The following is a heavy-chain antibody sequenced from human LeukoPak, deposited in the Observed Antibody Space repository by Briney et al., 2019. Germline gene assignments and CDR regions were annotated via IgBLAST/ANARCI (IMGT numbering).Heavy chain of an antibody. Sequence: GGALRLSCAASGFTFSSYSMNWVRQAPGKGLEWVSYISSSSSTIYYADSVKGRFTISRDNSKNTLYLQMNSLRAEDTAVYYCAQDGDSSSFDYWGQGTLVTVSS. CDR2: ISSSSSTI. V-gene: IGHV3-48*01. CDR1: GFTFSSYS. J-gene: IGHJ4*02. D-gene: IGHD6-13*01. CDR3: AQDGDSSSFDY.